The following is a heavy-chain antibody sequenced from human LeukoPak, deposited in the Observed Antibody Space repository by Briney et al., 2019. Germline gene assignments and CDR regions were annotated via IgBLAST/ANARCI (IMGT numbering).Heavy chain of an antibody. Sequence: SVKVSCKASGGTFSSYTISWVRQAPGQGLEWMGRIIPILGIANYAQKLQGRVTITADKSTSTAYMELSSLRSEDTAVYYCARDDFWSGYYNYYYYYMDVWGKGTTVTVSS. V-gene: IGHV1-69*04. D-gene: IGHD3-3*01. CDR3: ARDDFWSGYYNYYYYYMDV. CDR2: IIPILGIA. J-gene: IGHJ6*03. CDR1: GGTFSSYT.